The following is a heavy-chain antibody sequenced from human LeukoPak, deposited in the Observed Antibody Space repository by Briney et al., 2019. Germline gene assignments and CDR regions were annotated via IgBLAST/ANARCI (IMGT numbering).Heavy chain of an antibody. CDR3: VKSPWYHGSGSHSGTIH. J-gene: IGHJ4*02. D-gene: IGHD3-10*01. V-gene: IGHV3-66*01. Sequence: GGSLRLSCAASGFTVSTNYMSWVRQAPGKGLEWVSLVYSGGTTYHADSVKGRFTISRDDSKNTVYLQMNSLRAEDTAVYYCVKSPWYHGSGSHSGTIHWGQGTLVTVSS. CDR1: GFTVSTNY. CDR2: VYSGGTT.